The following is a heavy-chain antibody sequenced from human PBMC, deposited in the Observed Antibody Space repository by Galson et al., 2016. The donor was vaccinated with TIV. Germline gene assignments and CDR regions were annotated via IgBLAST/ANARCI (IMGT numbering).Heavy chain of an antibody. V-gene: IGHV3-11*04. D-gene: IGHD6-19*01. CDR1: GFTFTDYY. CDR3: AKTTRGSGWSDYLDY. CDR2: ISSSSTTI. J-gene: IGHJ4*02. Sequence: SLRLSCAASGFTFTDYYMTWIRQAPGKGLEWVSCISSSSTTIFYADSVRGRFTVSRDNAANSLYLHMSSLRAADTAVYYCAKTTRGSGWSDYLDYWGQGTLVTVSS.